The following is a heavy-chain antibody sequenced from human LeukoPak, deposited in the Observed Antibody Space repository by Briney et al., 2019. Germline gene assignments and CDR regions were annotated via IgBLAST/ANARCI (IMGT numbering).Heavy chain of an antibody. CDR1: GFTFNTYA. CDR2: ISFDGSNK. Sequence: GGSLRLSCAASGFTFNTYAMHWVRQAPGKGLEWVAVISFDGSNKYYADSVKGRFTISRDNSKNTMYMKMNSLRAEDTAMYYCARESGYSYGRFDYWGQGTLVTVSS. D-gene: IGHD5-18*01. V-gene: IGHV3-30*04. J-gene: IGHJ4*02. CDR3: ARESGYSYGRFDY.